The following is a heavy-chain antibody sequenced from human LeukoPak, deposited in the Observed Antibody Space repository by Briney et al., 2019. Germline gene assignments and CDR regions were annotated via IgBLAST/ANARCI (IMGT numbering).Heavy chain of an antibody. CDR1: GFTFSSNW. J-gene: IGHJ4*02. CDR3: ASWGEGALDN. CDR2: IKEDGSEK. D-gene: IGHD1-26*01. Sequence: PGGSLRLSCAAAGFTFSSNWMSWVRQAPGKGLEWVANIKEDGSEKYYVDSVKGRFTISRDNAKKSLYLKMNSLRVEDTGVYYCASWGEGALDNWGQGTLVTVPS. V-gene: IGHV3-7*01.